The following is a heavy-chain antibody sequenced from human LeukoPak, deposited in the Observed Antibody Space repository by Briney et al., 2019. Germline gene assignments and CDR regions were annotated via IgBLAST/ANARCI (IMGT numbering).Heavy chain of an antibody. CDR1: GGSFSGHY. Sequence: SETLSLTCAVYGGSFSGHYWSWIRQPPGKRLEWIGEINYSGSTNYHPSLKSRVTLSVDTSKNQFSLKLTSVNAADTAVYYCARRYCSDGSCFSEDSWGQGTLVTVSS. J-gene: IGHJ4*02. D-gene: IGHD2-15*01. CDR2: INYSGST. V-gene: IGHV4-34*01. CDR3: ARRYCSDGSCFSEDS.